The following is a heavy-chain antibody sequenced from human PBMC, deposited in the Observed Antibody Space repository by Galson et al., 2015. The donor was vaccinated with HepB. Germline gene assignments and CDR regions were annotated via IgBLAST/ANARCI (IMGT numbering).Heavy chain of an antibody. V-gene: IGHV3-21*01. Sequence: SLRLSCAVSGLMFRSYAMNWVRQAPGKGLEWVSSITSSGDTGYYADSVRGRLTISRDNAKDFLYLQMNSLRADDTAIYYCARDFDSGPDRVVAAYWFAPSGQGTPVTVSS. CDR3: ARDFDSGPDRVVAAYWFAP. D-gene: IGHD2-15*01. J-gene: IGHJ5*02. CDR2: ITSSGDTG. CDR1: GLMFRSYA.